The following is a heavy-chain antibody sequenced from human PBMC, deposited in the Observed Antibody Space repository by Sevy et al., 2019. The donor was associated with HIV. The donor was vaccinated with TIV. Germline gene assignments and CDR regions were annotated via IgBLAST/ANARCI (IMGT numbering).Heavy chain of an antibody. CDR1: GYSISSGYY. CDR3: TRDSECREFYYGMDV. J-gene: IGHJ6*02. V-gene: IGHV4-38-2*02. Sequence: SETLSLTCTVSGYSISSGYYWGWIRQPPGKGLEWIGSRYHSGPSYYNPSLKSRVTIAVDTSKNQFSLKLSAVTAADTAVYYGTRDSECREFYYGMDVWGPGTMVTVSS. CDR2: RYHSGPS. D-gene: IGHD3-10*01.